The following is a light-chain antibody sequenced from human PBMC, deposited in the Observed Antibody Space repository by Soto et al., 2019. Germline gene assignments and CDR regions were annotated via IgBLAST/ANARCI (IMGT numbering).Light chain of an antibody. CDR2: DAY. V-gene: IGKV3-11*01. CDR1: QSVSSY. Sequence: IVLTQSAATLSLSPGERATLSCRASQSVSSYLAWYPQNPGQAPRLVTYDAYNRATGIPARFSGSGSGTDFTLTISSLEPEDFAIYYCQQRSNWPRITFGQGTRLEVK. J-gene: IGKJ5*01. CDR3: QQRSNWPRIT.